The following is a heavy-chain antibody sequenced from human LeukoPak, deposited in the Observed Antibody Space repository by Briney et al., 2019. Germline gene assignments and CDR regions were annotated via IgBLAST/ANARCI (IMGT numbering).Heavy chain of an antibody. CDR1: GFTFSTYT. Sequence: GGSLRLSCEVSGFTFSTYTLNWVRQAPGKGLEWVSSVSSSSSYIYYADSVKGRFTISRDNSKNTLYLQMNSLRAEDTAVYYCAREAIVGRYAFDIWGQGTMVTVSS. CDR2: VSSSSSYI. D-gene: IGHD3-22*01. CDR3: AREAIVGRYAFDI. J-gene: IGHJ3*02. V-gene: IGHV3-21*04.